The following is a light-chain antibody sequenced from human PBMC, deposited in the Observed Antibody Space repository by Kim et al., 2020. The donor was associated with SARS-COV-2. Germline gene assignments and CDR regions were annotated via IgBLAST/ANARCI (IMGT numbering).Light chain of an antibody. CDR1: SSDVGGYKY. Sequence: GQSITISCTGTSSDVGGYKYVSWYQQHPAKAPKLMIYDVSNRPSGVSNRFSGSKSGNTASLTISGLQAEDEADYYCSSYTSSSPVVFGGGTKLTVL. CDR2: DVS. V-gene: IGLV2-14*03. CDR3: SSYTSSSPVV. J-gene: IGLJ2*01.